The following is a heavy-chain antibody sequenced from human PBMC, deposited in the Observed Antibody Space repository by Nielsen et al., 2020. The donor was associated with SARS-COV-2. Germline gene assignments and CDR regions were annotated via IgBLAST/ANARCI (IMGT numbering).Heavy chain of an antibody. CDR2: ISGSGSGT. CDR1: GFTFDTFG. CDR3: AKGGVSVYGDSYYFDF. D-gene: IGHD4-17*01. Sequence: GGSLRLSCAASGFTFDTFGMTCVRQAPGKGLEWVSRISGSGSGTYYADSVKGRFTISRDNSKNTLYLQMNSLRADDTAVYYCAKGGVSVYGDSYYFDFWGQGTLVTVSS. V-gene: IGHV3-23*01. J-gene: IGHJ4*02.